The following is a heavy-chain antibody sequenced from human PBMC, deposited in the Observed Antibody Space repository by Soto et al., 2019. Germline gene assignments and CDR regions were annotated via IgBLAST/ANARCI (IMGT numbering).Heavy chain of an antibody. J-gene: IGHJ5*02. V-gene: IGHV4-30-2*01. CDR1: GGSISSGGYS. CDR3: ARAGRYYGSGSYYNGVNWFDP. CDR2: IYHSGST. Sequence: SETLSLTCAVAGGSISSGGYSWSWIRQPPGKGLEWIGYIYHSGSTNYNPSLKSRVTISVDTSKNQFSLKLSSVTAADTAVYYCARAGRYYGSGSYYNGVNWFDPWGQGTLVTVSS. D-gene: IGHD3-10*01.